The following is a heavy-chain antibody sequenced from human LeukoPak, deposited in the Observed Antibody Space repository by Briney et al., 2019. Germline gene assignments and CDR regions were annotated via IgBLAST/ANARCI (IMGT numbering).Heavy chain of an antibody. CDR1: GYTFTGYY. CDR2: INPNSGGT. J-gene: IGHJ4*02. V-gene: IGHV1-2*02. CDR3: ARGEIYDYVWGSYRP. Sequence: GASVKLSCKASGYTFTGYYMHWVRRAPGQGLEWMGWINPNSGGTNYAQKFQGRVTMTRDTYISTAYMELSRLRSDDTAVYYCARGEIYDYVWGSYRPWGQGTLVTVSS. D-gene: IGHD3-16*02.